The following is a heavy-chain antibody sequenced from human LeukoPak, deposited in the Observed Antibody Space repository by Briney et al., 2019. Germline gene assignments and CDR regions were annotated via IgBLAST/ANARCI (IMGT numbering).Heavy chain of an antibody. D-gene: IGHD1-1*01. J-gene: IGHJ4*01. CDR3: ANLPYNWNTHFDDY. Sequence: PGGSLRLSCAASGFTFSYDGMHWVRQAPGKGLEWVAYVASDGNFRDYVDSVKGRFTVSRDNSKDTLYLQMDSLRTEDTGVYYCANLPYNWNTHFDDYWGHGTLVTVSS. CDR2: VASDGNFR. V-gene: IGHV3-30*02. CDR1: GFTFSYDG.